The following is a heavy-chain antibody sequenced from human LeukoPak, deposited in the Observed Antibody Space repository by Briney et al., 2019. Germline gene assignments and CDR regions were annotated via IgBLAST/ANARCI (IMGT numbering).Heavy chain of an antibody. CDR1: GFTFSSYA. Sequence: GGSLRLTCAASGFTFSSYAMSWVRKAPGKGLEWGSAISGSGGSTYYADSVRGRFTISRDNSKNTRYLQMNSLRAEVTAVYYCAKRDIAAAGKGYYFDYWGQGTLVTVSS. J-gene: IGHJ4*02. D-gene: IGHD6-13*01. V-gene: IGHV3-23*01. CDR3: AKRDIAAAGKGYYFDY. CDR2: ISGSGGST.